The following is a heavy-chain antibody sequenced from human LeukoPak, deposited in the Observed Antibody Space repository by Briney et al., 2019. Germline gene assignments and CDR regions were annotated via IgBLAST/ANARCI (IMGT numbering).Heavy chain of an antibody. CDR3: ARIYGSGSYVDY. Sequence: SETLSLTCTVSGGSIGSYFWTWIRQPPGKGLECIGYIFYSGRTNYNPSLKSRVTISADTSKNQFSLKLSSVTDADTAVYYCARIYGSGSYVDYWGQGTLVTVSS. CDR1: GGSIGSYF. V-gene: IGHV4-59*01. CDR2: IFYSGRT. D-gene: IGHD3-10*01. J-gene: IGHJ4*02.